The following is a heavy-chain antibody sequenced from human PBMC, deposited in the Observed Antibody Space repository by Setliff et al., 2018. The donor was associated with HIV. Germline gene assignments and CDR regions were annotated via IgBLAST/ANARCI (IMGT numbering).Heavy chain of an antibody. V-gene: IGHV1-2*02. CDR2: INPNSGGT. Sequence: SCKASGYTFSDYYMHWVRQAPGQGLEWMGWINPNSGGTKSAQKFQGRVTMTWDTSISTYYMEVTRLKSDDTAVYYCARVRGHCTGGGCYSDYYGMDVWGQGTTVTVS. CDR3: ARVRGHCTGGGCYSDYYGMDV. CDR1: GYTFSDYY. J-gene: IGHJ6*02. D-gene: IGHD2-8*02.